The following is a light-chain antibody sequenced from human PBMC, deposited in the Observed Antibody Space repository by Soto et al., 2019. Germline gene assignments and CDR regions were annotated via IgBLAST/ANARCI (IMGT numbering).Light chain of an antibody. V-gene: IGKV3-20*01. J-gene: IGKJ5*01. CDR3: QQHGSSPIT. Sequence: LSTQSPGTLSLSVGQRATLSCGASQSVSRNYLAWHQQKPGQTPRLLVYGASSRATGIPDRFSGSGSGTDFTLTISRLEPEDFAVYYCQQHGSSPITFGQGTRLEIK. CDR1: QSVSRNY. CDR2: GAS.